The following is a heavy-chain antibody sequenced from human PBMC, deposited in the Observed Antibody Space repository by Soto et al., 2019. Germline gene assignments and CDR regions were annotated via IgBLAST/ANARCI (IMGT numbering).Heavy chain of an antibody. Sequence: ASVKVSCKASGYTFTSYDINWERQATGQGLEWMGWMNPNSGNTGYAQKFQGRVTMTRNTSISTAYMELSSLRSEDTAVYYCAREDRVTYYDSSGYDYWGQGTLVTVSS. CDR3: AREDRVTYYDSSGYDY. J-gene: IGHJ4*02. D-gene: IGHD3-22*01. CDR2: MNPNSGNT. V-gene: IGHV1-8*01. CDR1: GYTFTSYD.